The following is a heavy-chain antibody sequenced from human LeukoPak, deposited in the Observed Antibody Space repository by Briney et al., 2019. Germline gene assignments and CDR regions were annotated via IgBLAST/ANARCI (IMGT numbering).Heavy chain of an antibody. D-gene: IGHD3-10*01. CDR1: GFTFSSYS. Sequence: KPGGSLRLSCAASGFTFSSYSINWVRQAPGKGLECVSSISSSSSYIYYADSVKGRFTISRDNAKSSLYLQMNSLRAEDTAVYYCARGSYGSGSYTFDYWGQGTLVTVSS. CDR3: ARGSYGSGSYTFDY. J-gene: IGHJ4*02. V-gene: IGHV3-21*01. CDR2: ISSSSSYI.